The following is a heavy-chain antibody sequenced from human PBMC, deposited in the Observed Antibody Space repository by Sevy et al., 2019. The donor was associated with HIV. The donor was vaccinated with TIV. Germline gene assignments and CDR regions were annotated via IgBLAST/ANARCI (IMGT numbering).Heavy chain of an antibody. Sequence: SETLSLTCTVSGDSISSSYWSWIRQPPGKGLEWIGYIYYSGITNYNPSLKSGVTISREMSTNQFSLNLSSVTAADTAVFYGARGSKYYYYAMDVWGQGTTVTVSS. CDR2: IYYSGIT. V-gene: IGHV4-59*01. CDR1: GDSISSSY. CDR3: ARGSKYYYYAMDV. J-gene: IGHJ6*02.